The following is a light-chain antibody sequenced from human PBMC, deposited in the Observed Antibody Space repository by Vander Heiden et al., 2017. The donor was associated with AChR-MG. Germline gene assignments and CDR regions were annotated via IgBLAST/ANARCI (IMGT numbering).Light chain of an antibody. V-gene: IGLV2-11*01. Sequence: QSALTQPRSVSGSPGQSVTISCTGTSSDVGGYKYVSWYQQHPGKAPKLLIHDVSKRPSGVPDRFSGSKSGNTASLTISGLQAEDEADYYCCSYAGSYTEVFGTGTKVTGL. J-gene: IGLJ1*01. CDR1: SSDVGGYKY. CDR3: CSYAGSYTEV. CDR2: DVS.